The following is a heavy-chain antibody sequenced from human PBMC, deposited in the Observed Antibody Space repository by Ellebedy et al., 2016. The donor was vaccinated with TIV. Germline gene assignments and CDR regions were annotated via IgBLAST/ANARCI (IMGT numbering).Heavy chain of an antibody. CDR3: ARKELYYYGSGSYYNP. Sequence: GESLKISXAASGFTFSSYAMHWVRQAPGKGLEWVAVISYDGSNKYYADSVKGRFTISRDNSKNTLYLQMNSLRAEDTAVYYCARKELYYYGSGSYYNPWGQGTLVTVSS. CDR1: GFTFSSYA. V-gene: IGHV3-30-3*01. J-gene: IGHJ5*02. CDR2: ISYDGSNK. D-gene: IGHD3-10*01.